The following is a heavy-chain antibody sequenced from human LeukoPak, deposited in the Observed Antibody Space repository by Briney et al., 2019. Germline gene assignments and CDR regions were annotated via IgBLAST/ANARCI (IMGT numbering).Heavy chain of an antibody. D-gene: IGHD6-19*01. J-gene: IGHJ4*02. Sequence: ASVKVSCKASGYTFTSYYMHWVRQAPGQGLEWMGWISPYNDNTNYAQKLQGRVTVTTDTSTSTAYMELRSLRSDDTAVYYCARGGNSGWRTPNDDYWGQGTLVTVSS. CDR3: ARGGNSGWRTPNDDY. CDR1: GYTFTSYY. V-gene: IGHV1-18*04. CDR2: ISPYNDNT.